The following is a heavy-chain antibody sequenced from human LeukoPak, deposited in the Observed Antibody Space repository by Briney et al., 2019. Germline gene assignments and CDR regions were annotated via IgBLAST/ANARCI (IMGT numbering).Heavy chain of an antibody. Sequence: PGGSLRLSCAASGFTFSSYNINWVRQAPGKGLEWVSSISSSSSYIYYADSVKGRFTISRDNAKNSLYLQMNSLRAEDTAVYYCARAYGSGSYYPDYWGHGTLVTVSS. V-gene: IGHV3-21*01. J-gene: IGHJ4*01. CDR3: ARAYGSGSYYPDY. CDR1: GFTFSSYN. CDR2: ISSSSSYI. D-gene: IGHD3-10*01.